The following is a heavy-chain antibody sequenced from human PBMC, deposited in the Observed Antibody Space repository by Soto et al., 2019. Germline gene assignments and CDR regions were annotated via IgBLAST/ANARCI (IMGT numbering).Heavy chain of an antibody. CDR3: ASPNHIAAAGTDAFDI. Sequence: ASVKVSCKASGGTFSSYAISWVRQAPGQVLEWMGGIIPIFGTANYAQKFQGRVTITADESTSTAYMELSSLRSEDTAVYYCASPNHIAAAGTDAFDIWGQGTMVTVSS. D-gene: IGHD6-13*01. CDR1: GGTFSSYA. V-gene: IGHV1-69*13. CDR2: IIPIFGTA. J-gene: IGHJ3*02.